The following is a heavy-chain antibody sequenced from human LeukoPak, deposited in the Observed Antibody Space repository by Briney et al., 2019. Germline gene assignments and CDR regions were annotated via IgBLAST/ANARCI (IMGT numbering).Heavy chain of an antibody. CDR2: INHSGST. D-gene: IGHD5-18*01. CDR1: GGSFSGYY. CDR3: AALKSVDTAITKYYYYYMDV. J-gene: IGHJ6*03. Sequence: SETLSLTCAVYGGSFSGYYWSWIRQPPGKGLEWIGEINHSGSTNYNPSLKSRVTISVDTSKNQFSLKLSSVTAADTAVYYCAALKSVDTAITKYYYYYMDVWGKGTTVTVSS. V-gene: IGHV4-34*01.